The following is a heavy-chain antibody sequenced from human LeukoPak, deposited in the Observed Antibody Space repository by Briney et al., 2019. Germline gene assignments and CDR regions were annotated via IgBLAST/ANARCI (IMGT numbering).Heavy chain of an antibody. CDR3: ARLREIPVFGVVTKSTSYFDY. CDR1: GFTFSSYW. Sequence: GGSLRLSCAASGFTFSSYWMHWVRQAPGKGLVWVSRINSDGSSTSYADSVKGRFTISKDTSKNTLYLQMNSLRAEDTAVYYCARLREIPVFGVVTKSTSYFDYWGQGTLVTVSS. V-gene: IGHV3-74*01. CDR2: INSDGSST. D-gene: IGHD3-3*01. J-gene: IGHJ4*02.